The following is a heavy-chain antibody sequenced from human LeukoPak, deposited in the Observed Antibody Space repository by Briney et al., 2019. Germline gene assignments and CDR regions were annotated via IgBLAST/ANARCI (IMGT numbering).Heavy chain of an antibody. D-gene: IGHD2-2*01. J-gene: IGHJ6*01. CDR1: GYTFNSYD. V-gene: IGHV1-8*01. Sequence: KVSCKASGYTFNSYDLNWVRQATGQGLEWMGWMNPNSGNTGYAQKIQGRVTMTRNTSISTAYTELSSLRSEDTAVYYCARFVVAPAAMGSYYYYGMDVWGQGTTVTVSS. CDR3: ARFVVAPAAMGSYYYYGMDV. CDR2: MNPNSGNT.